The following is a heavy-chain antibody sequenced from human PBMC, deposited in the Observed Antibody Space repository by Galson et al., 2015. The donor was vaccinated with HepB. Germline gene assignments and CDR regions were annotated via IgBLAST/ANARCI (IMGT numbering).Heavy chain of an antibody. CDR2: IKSKTDGGTT. CDR3: RRGITIFGAHAFDI. V-gene: IGHV3-15*01. D-gene: IGHD3-3*01. CDR1: GFTFSNVW. Sequence: SLRLSCAASGFTFSNVWMSWVRQAPGKGLEWVGRIKSKTDGGTTDYAAPVKGRFPISRDESKNTLYLQMNSLKTEDTAVYYCRRGITIFGAHAFDIWGQGTMVTVSS. J-gene: IGHJ3*02.